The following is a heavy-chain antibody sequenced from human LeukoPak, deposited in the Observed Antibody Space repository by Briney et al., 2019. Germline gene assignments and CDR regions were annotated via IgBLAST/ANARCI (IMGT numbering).Heavy chain of an antibody. CDR2: INPSGGST. CDR1: GYTFTSYY. Sequence: ASVKVSCKASGYTFTSYYMHWVRQAPGQGLEWMGIINPSGGSTSYAQKFQGRVTMTRDTSTSTVYMELCSLRSEDTAVYYCARGGLPPYYYYGMDVWGKGTTVTVSS. CDR3: ARGGLPPYYYYGMDV. V-gene: IGHV1-46*01. J-gene: IGHJ6*04.